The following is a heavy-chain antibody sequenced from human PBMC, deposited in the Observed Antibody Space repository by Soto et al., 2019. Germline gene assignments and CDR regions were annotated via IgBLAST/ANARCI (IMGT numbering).Heavy chain of an antibody. CDR2: ISYSGST. D-gene: IGHD6-19*01. CDR3: ARLRQQWLVEYYYYGMDF. J-gene: IGHJ6*02. Sequence: SETLSLTCTVSGGSISSGNYYWSWIRQPPGKGLEWIGFISYSGSTYYNPSLKSRVTISVDTSKNQFSLKLNSVTAADTAVYYCARLRQQWLVEYYYYGMDFWGQGTTVTVSS. V-gene: IGHV4-30-4*01. CDR1: GGSISSGNYY.